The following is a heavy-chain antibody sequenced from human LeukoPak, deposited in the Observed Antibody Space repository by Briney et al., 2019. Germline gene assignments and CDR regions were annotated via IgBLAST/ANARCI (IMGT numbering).Heavy chain of an antibody. CDR2: IIPILGIA. CDR1: GGTFSSYA. CDR3: ARVGRGDYYDSSGYSHHFDY. D-gene: IGHD3-22*01. J-gene: IGHJ4*02. Sequence: ASVKVSCKASGGTFSSYAISWVRQAPGQGLEWMGRIIPILGIANYAQKFQGRVTITADKSTSTAYMELSGLRSEDTAVYYCARVGRGDYYDSSGYSHHFDYWGQGTLVTVSS. V-gene: IGHV1-69*04.